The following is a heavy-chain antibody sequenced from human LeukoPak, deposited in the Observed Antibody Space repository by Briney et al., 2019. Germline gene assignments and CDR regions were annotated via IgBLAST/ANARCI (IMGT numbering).Heavy chain of an antibody. CDR3: AKTGYSSGWWGDFQH. V-gene: IGHV3-23*01. Sequence: PGGSLSLSCAPSGVTFTSYAMSWVRQAPGKGLEWVSAISGSGGSTYYADSVKGRFTISRDNSKNTLYLQTNSLRAEDTAVYYCAKTGYSSGWWGDFQHWGQGTLVTVSS. CDR2: ISGSGGST. J-gene: IGHJ1*01. D-gene: IGHD6-19*01. CDR1: GVTFTSYA.